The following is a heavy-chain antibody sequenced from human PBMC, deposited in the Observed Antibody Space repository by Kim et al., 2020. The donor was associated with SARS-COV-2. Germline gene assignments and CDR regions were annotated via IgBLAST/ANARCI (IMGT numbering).Heavy chain of an antibody. Sequence: GGSLRLSCAASGFTFSSYEMNWVRQAPGKGLEWVSYISSSGSTIYYADSVKGRFTISRDNAKNSLYLQMNSLRAEDTAVYYCARALSHAYFDWLLKNYGMDVWGQGTTVTVSS. V-gene: IGHV3-48*03. CDR1: GFTFSSYE. J-gene: IGHJ6*02. CDR2: ISSSGSTI. CDR3: ARALSHAYFDWLLKNYGMDV. D-gene: IGHD3-9*01.